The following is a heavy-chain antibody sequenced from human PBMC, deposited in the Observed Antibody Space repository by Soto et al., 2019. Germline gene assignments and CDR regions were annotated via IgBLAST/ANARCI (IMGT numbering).Heavy chain of an antibody. J-gene: IGHJ3*02. D-gene: IGHD3-10*01. CDR3: AKDRPPHMVRGIILAFDI. V-gene: IGHV3-23*01. CDR2: LGATGGNT. Sequence: GGSLRLSCAASGFTFSSYAMSWVRQAPGKGLEWVSSLGATGGNTYYADSVQGRFTISRENSKNTLYLQMNSLRAGDTAVYYCAKDRPPHMVRGIILAFDIWGQGTMVTVSS. CDR1: GFTFSSYA.